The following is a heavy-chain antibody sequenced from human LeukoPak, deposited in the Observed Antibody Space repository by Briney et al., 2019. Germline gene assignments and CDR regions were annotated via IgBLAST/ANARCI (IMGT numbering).Heavy chain of an antibody. Sequence: PSETLSLTCAVSGGSISSSNWWSWVRPPPGKGLEWIGEIYHSGSTNYNPSLKSRVTISVDTSKNQFSLKLSSVTAADTAVYYCARTGYYSSSWNYYYYYMDVWGKGTTVTISS. CDR2: IYHSGST. D-gene: IGHD6-13*01. CDR3: ARTGYYSSSWNYYYYYMDV. J-gene: IGHJ6*03. CDR1: GGSISSSNW. V-gene: IGHV4-4*02.